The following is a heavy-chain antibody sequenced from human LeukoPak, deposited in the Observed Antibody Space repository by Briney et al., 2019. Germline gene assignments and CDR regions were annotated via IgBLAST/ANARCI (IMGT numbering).Heavy chain of an antibody. Sequence: KPSETLSLTCTVSGASISNYYWSWIRQTPEKGLEWMGHIHSSGGSSYYPSLKSRLTLSIDTSRNQLSLKLPSVTAADTAVYFCARLGSYHDFWGQGALVTVYS. V-gene: IGHV4-4*09. CDR1: GASISNYY. D-gene: IGHD1-26*01. CDR3: ARLGSYHDF. J-gene: IGHJ4*02. CDR2: IHSSGGS.